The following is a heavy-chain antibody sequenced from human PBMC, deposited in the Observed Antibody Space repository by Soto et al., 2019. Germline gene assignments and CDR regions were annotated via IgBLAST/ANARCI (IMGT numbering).Heavy chain of an antibody. J-gene: IGHJ6*02. Sequence: SVKVSCKSSGYTFTSYGIIWVRQAPGQRLEWMGGISPYNGTANYAQKLQGRVTITADESTSTAYMELSSLRSEDTAVYYCARDYDFWSGYYSPYYYGMDVWGQGTTVTVSS. CDR3: ARDYDFWSGYYSPYYYGMDV. CDR1: GYTFTSYG. V-gene: IGHV1-69*13. D-gene: IGHD3-3*01. CDR2: ISPYNGTA.